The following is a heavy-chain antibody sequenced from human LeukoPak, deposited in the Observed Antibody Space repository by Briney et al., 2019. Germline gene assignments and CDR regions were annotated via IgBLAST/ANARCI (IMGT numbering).Heavy chain of an antibody. CDR3: AREDSGSYYPYFDY. CDR1: GFTVSSNY. D-gene: IGHD1-26*01. Sequence: GGSVRLSCAASGFTVSSNYMSWVGQAPGKELEWFSVIYSGGRTYYADSVKGRFTISRDNSTNTLYLQMYSLRAEDTAVYYCAREDSGSYYPYFDYWGQGTLVTVPS. CDR2: IYSGGRT. V-gene: IGHV3-66*02. J-gene: IGHJ4*02.